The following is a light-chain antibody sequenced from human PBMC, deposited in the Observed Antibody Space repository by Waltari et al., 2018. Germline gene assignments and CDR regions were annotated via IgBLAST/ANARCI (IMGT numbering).Light chain of an antibody. CDR2: KAS. CDR3: QQRNSYPLT. V-gene: IGKV1-9*01. Sequence: DIQLTQSPSSLSASVGDRVTITCRASQGISSYLAWYQHKPGKAPKLLIYKASSLQSGVPSRFSGSGSGTEFTLTISSLQPEDFAVYYCQQRNSYPLTFGGGTKVEIK. CDR1: QGISSY. J-gene: IGKJ4*01.